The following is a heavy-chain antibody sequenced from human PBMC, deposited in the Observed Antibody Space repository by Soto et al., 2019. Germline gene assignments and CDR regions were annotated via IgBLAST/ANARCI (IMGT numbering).Heavy chain of an antibody. CDR1: GFTFGSDA. D-gene: IGHD3-10*01. CDR2: NSGTGDSS. Sequence: EVQLLESGGGLVQPGGSRRLSCAASGFTFGSDAMSWVRQAPCKGLEWVSLNSGTGDSSEYANSVKGRFTISRDYSKTTVFLQMNSLRAEDTAVYFCAKDHGNYGSGSFSHWGQGTLVTVSS. V-gene: IGHV3-23*01. J-gene: IGHJ4*02. CDR3: AKDHGNYGSGSFSH.